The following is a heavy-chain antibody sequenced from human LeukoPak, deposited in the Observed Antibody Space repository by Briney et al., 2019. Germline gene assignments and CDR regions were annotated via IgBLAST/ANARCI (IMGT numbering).Heavy chain of an antibody. CDR3: EGGGKY. CDR2: IKEDGSEK. J-gene: IGHJ4*02. D-gene: IGHD4-23*01. V-gene: IGHV3-7*01. Sequence: GGSLRLSCAASGFFSNYWMSWIRQAPGKGLEWVANIKEDGSEKYYVDSVKGRFTISRDNARNSLYLQMNSLRAEDTAVYYCEGGGKYWGQGTLVIVSS. CDR1: GFFSNYW.